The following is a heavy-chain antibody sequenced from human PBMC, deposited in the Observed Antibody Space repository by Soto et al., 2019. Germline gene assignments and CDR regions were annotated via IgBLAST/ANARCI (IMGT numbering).Heavy chain of an antibody. D-gene: IGHD2-21*01. CDR1: GYNFATYG. CDR3: ARDLLVVSPAAYFDY. J-gene: IGHJ4*02. V-gene: IGHV1-18*01. CDR2: ISAYNGNT. Sequence: QVQLVQSGPEVKKPGASVKVSCKTSGYNFATYGMSWVRQAPGQGLEWIGWISAYNGNTESTQKFQGRVTMTTDTSTGTAYMELSGLTSHDSAMYYCARDLLVVSPAAYFDYWGQGTLVTVSS.